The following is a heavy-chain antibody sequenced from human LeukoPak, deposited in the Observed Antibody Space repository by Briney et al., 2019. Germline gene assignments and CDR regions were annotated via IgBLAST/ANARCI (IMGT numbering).Heavy chain of an antibody. CDR2: ISARADST. Sequence: GGSLRLSCAASGFTFSNYAMSWVRQAPGKGLEWVSGISARADSTYYADSVKGRVTISRDNSKNTLFLQLNSLRAEDTALYYCARSAYGYFDCWGQGTLVTVSS. CDR3: ARSAYGYFDC. V-gene: IGHV3-23*01. D-gene: IGHD5-12*01. CDR1: GFTFSNYA. J-gene: IGHJ4*02.